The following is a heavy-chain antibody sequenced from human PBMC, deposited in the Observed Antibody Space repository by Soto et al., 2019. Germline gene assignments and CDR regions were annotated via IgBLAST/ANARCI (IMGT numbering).Heavy chain of an antibody. CDR3: TTARYCTNGVCYDAFDI. CDR1: GFTFSNAW. Sequence: GGSLRLSCAASGFTFSNAWMSWVRQAPGKGLEWVGRIKSKTDGGTTEYAAPVKGRFTISRDDSKNTLYLQMNSLKTEDTAVYYCTTARYCTNGVCYDAFDIWGQGTMVTVSS. V-gene: IGHV3-15*01. D-gene: IGHD2-8*01. CDR2: IKSKTDGGTT. J-gene: IGHJ3*02.